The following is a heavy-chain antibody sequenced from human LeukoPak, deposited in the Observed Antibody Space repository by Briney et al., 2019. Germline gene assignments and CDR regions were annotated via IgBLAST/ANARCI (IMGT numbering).Heavy chain of an antibody. CDR3: ARDGYFDWLFEFDY. Sequence: PGGSLRLSCTASGFTFSSYSMNWVRQAPGKGLEWVSSISSSSSYIYYADSVKGRFTISRDNAKNSLYLQMNSLRAEDTAVYYCARDGYFDWLFEFDYWGQGTLVTVSS. D-gene: IGHD3-9*01. CDR2: ISSSSSYI. J-gene: IGHJ4*02. CDR1: GFTFSSYS. V-gene: IGHV3-21*01.